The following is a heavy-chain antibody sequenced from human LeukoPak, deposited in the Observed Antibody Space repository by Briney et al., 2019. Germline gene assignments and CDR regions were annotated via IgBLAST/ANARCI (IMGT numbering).Heavy chain of an antibody. D-gene: IGHD5-18*01. CDR2: LYYSGST. V-gene: IGHV4-39*01. Sequence: PSETLSLTCTVSGGSISSSSYYWGWIRQPPGKGLEWIGSLYYSGSTYYNPSLKSRVTISVDTSKNQFSLRLNSVTAADTAVYYCARRGKSYGDADYWGQGTLVTVSS. CDR3: ARRGKSYGDADY. CDR1: GGSISSSSYY. J-gene: IGHJ4*02.